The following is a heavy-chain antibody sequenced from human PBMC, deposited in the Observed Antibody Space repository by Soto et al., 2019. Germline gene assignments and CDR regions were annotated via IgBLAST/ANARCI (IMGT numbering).Heavy chain of an antibody. D-gene: IGHD2-2*01. CDR1: GFTFSSYG. J-gene: IGHJ6*03. CDR2: ISYDGSNK. V-gene: IGHV3-30*18. Sequence: QVQLVESGGGVVQPGRSLRLSCAASGFTFSSYGMHWVGQAPGKGLEWVAVISYDGSNKYYADSVKGRFTISRDNSKNTLYLQMNSLRAEDTAVYYCAKVGCSSTSCYGDYYYMDVWGKGTTVTVSS. CDR3: AKVGCSSTSCYGDYYYMDV.